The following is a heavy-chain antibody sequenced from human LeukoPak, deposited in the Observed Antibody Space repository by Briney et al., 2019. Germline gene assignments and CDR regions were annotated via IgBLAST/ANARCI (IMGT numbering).Heavy chain of an antibody. J-gene: IGHJ6*03. V-gene: IGHV3-7*01. CDR3: ARVGAYSSGWYAAQQYYYYYYMDV. D-gene: IGHD6-19*01. Sequence: GGSLRLSCAASGFTFSSYWMSWVRQAPGKGLEWVANIKQDGSEKYYVDSVKGRFTISRDNAKNSLYLQMNSLRAEDTAVYYCARVGAYSSGWYAAQQYYYYYYMDVWGKGTTVTISS. CDR2: IKQDGSEK. CDR1: GFTFSSYW.